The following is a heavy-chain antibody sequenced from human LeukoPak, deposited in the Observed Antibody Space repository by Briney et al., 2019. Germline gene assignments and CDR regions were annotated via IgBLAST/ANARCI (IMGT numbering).Heavy chain of an antibody. Sequence: PSETLSLTCSVSGGSISSYYWSWIRQPPGEGLEWIGYLYYSGSTNSNPSLKSRVTMSVDTSQNQFSLKLRSVTAADTAVYYCARGGSGISNAFDIWGQGTMVTVSS. V-gene: IGHV4-59*01. CDR1: GGSISSYY. J-gene: IGHJ3*02. CDR2: LYYSGST. CDR3: ARGGSGISNAFDI. D-gene: IGHD3-10*01.